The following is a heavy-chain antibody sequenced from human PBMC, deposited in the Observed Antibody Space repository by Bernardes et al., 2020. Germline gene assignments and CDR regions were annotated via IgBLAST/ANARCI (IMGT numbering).Heavy chain of an antibody. Sequence: GGSLRLSCAASGFTFSSYGMHWVRQAPGKGLEWVAVISYDGSNKYYADSVKGRFTISRDNSKNTLYLQMNSLRAEDTAVYYCAKDRLRYCSGGSCPDAFDIWGQGTMVTVSS. CDR3: AKDRLRYCSGGSCPDAFDI. CDR1: GFTFSSYG. V-gene: IGHV3-30*18. J-gene: IGHJ3*02. D-gene: IGHD2-15*01. CDR2: ISYDGSNK.